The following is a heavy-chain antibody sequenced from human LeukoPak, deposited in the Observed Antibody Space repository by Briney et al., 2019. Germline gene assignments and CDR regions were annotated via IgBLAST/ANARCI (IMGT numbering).Heavy chain of an antibody. J-gene: IGHJ4*02. D-gene: IGHD6-13*01. CDR1: GFIVSSDF. Sequence: GGSLRLSCAASGFIVSSDFMSWVRQAPVKGLEWVSVIQRSGDTYYADSVKGRFNIPRDNSKNTIYLQMNSLKADDTAVYYCARELSTEGIPIFDHWGQGTLVTVSA. CDR2: IQRSGDT. CDR3: ARELSTEGIPIFDH. V-gene: IGHV3-53*01.